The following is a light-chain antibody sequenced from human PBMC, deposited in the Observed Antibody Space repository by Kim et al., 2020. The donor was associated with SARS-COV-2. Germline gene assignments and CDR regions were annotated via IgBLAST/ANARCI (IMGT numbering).Light chain of an antibody. CDR1: QSVSSN. CDR2: GAS. CDR3: QQYNNWPPWT. Sequence: SPGERATLSCRASQSVSSNLAWYQQKPGQAPRLLIYGASTRATGIPARFSGSGSGTEFTLTISGLQSADFAVYYCQQYNNWPPWTFGQGTKVDIK. J-gene: IGKJ1*01. V-gene: IGKV3-15*01.